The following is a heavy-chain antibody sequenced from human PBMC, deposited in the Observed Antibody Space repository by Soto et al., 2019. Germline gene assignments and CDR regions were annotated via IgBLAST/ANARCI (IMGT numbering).Heavy chain of an antibody. D-gene: IGHD1-1*01. Sequence: ASVKVSCKASGYTFTSYDIYGVRQATGEGLEWMGWMNPNTGNSGYAQKFQGRVTMTSDTSISTAHMELSSLRSEDTAVYYCARRAETNGWNGFGADKYYFDFWGQGTLVTVSS. V-gene: IGHV1-8*01. CDR2: MNPNTGNS. J-gene: IGHJ4*02. CDR3: ARRAETNGWNGFGADKYYFDF. CDR1: GYTFTSYD.